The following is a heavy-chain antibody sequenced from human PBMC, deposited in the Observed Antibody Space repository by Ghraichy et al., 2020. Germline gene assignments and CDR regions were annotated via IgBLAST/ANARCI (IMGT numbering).Heavy chain of an antibody. D-gene: IGHD4-17*01. CDR2: ISGSGGST. V-gene: IGHV3-23*01. CDR1: GFTFSSYA. J-gene: IGHJ4*02. Sequence: GGSLRLSCAASGFTFSSYAMSWVRQAPGKGLEWVSAISGSGGSTYYADSVKGRFTISRDNAKNSLYLQMNSLRAEDSAVYYCARTRGDGAGDYWGQGTLVTVSS. CDR3: ARTRGDGAGDY.